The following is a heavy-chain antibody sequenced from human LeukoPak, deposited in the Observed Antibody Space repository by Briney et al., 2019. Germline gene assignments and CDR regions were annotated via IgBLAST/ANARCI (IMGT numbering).Heavy chain of an antibody. CDR2: ISGDGGSR. Sequence: GGSLRLSCETSGFSFDDHGMHWVRHIPGKGLEWISLISGDGGSRYYADSVKGRFTISRDNSRNTLYLQMNSLRAEDTAVYYCVQGGGYCGGDCFFYFDYWGPGTLVTVSS. V-gene: IGHV3-43*02. CDR1: GFSFDDHG. J-gene: IGHJ4*02. CDR3: VQGGGYCGGDCFFYFDY. D-gene: IGHD2-21*02.